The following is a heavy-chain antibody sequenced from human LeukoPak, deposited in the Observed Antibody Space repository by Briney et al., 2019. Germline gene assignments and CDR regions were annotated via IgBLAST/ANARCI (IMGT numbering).Heavy chain of an antibody. J-gene: IGHJ3*02. CDR2: IYDDVST. Sequence: SESLSLTCSVSVGSISSYYWNCIRQPPGKGLGCIGYIYDDVSTDYNPSLKSRVTILLDTSKNQFSLKLTSVTAADTAVYYCARVDYYDSSGYDIWGQGTMVTVSS. CDR3: ARVDYYDSSGYDI. V-gene: IGHV4-59*01. D-gene: IGHD3-22*01. CDR1: VGSISSYY.